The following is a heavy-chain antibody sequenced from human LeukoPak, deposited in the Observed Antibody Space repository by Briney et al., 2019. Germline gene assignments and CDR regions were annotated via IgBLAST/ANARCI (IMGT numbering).Heavy chain of an antibody. D-gene: IGHD1-1*01. CDR3: ARQPMTTLSVKLRYFDF. CDR2: INHSGGT. J-gene: IGHJ4*02. Sequence: SETLSLTCAVYGGSFSGYYWSWIRQPPGKGLEWIGEINHSGGTDYNPSPKRRGTISQDASKKQFSLRLTSVTAADTAVYFRARQPMTTLSVKLRYFDFWGQGTLVTVSP. CDR1: GGSFSGYY. V-gene: IGHV4-34*01.